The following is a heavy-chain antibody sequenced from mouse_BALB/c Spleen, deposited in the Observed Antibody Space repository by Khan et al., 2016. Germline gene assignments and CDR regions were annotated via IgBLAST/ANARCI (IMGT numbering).Heavy chain of an antibody. CDR1: GYNFTSYW. V-gene: IGHV1-55*01. J-gene: IGHJ1*01. Sequence: QVQLQQPGAELVKPGTSVKLSCKASGYNFTSYWINWVKLRPGQGLEWIGDIYPGSGSTNHNEKLKSKATLTVDTSYSTAYMQLRSMESEDSPLYSFSMSSLSYGSSYCFFDVWVAWTTVTVSS. CDR3: SMSSLSYGSSYCFFDV. CDR2: IYPGSGST. D-gene: IGHD1-1*01.